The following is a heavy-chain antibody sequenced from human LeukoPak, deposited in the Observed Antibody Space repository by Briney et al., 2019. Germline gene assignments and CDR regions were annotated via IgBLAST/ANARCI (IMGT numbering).Heavy chain of an antibody. CDR3: ARDREVDTRAYYNYYMDV. V-gene: IGHV3-20*04. CDR1: GFTFDDYG. CDR2: INWNGGST. Sequence: PGGSLRLSCAASGFTFDDYGMSWVRQAPGKGLEWVSVINWNGGSTGYADSVKGRFTISRDNAKNSLYLQMNSLRAKDTAVYYCARDREVDTRAYYNYYMDVWGKGTTVTVSS. J-gene: IGHJ6*03. D-gene: IGHD5-18*01.